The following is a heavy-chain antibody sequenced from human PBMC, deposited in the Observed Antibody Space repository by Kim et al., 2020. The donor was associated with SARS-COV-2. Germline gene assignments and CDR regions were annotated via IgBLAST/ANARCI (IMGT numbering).Heavy chain of an antibody. CDR3: ARGPYDYVWGSYRYGSFDY. J-gene: IGHJ4*02. Sequence: SETLSLTCAVYGGSFSGYYWSWIRQPPGKGLEWIGEINHSGSTNYNTSLKSRVTISVDTSKNQFSLKLSSVTAADTAVYYCARGPYDYVWGSYRYGSFDYWGQGTLVTVSS. D-gene: IGHD3-16*02. V-gene: IGHV4-34*01. CDR2: INHSGST. CDR1: GGSFSGYY.